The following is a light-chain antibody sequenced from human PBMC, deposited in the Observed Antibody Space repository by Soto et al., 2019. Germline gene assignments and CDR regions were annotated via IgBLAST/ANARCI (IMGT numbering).Light chain of an antibody. Sequence: DIQMTQSPSSLSASVGDRVTMTCRASQDIGINLGWFQQKPGKAPKRLIYVASSLQSGVPSRFSGSGSGTEFTLTISSLQPEDFASYFCLQPNAYPWTFGQGTKVEV. V-gene: IGKV1-17*01. J-gene: IGKJ1*01. CDR1: QDIGIN. CDR3: LQPNAYPWT. CDR2: VAS.